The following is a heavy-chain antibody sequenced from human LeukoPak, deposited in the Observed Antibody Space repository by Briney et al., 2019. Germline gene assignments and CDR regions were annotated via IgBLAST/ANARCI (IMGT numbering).Heavy chain of an antibody. CDR1: GFTFSSYG. Sequence: LSGGSLRLSCAPSGFTFSSYGMSWVHQAPGKGLEWVSAISGSGGSTYYADSVKGRFTISRDNSKNTLYLQMNSLRAEDTAVYYCAKSNRWLQHFDYWGQGTLVTVSS. CDR2: ISGSGGST. V-gene: IGHV3-23*01. CDR3: AKSNRWLQHFDY. J-gene: IGHJ4*02. D-gene: IGHD5-24*01.